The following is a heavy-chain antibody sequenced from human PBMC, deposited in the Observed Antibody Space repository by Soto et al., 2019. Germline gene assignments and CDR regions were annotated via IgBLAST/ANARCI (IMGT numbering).Heavy chain of an antibody. D-gene: IGHD2-8*01. J-gene: IGHJ5*02. CDR1: GGSISSSSYY. CDR3: ARPTREYCTNGVCYTKGFPSNWFDP. V-gene: IGHV4-39*01. Sequence: KPSETLSLTCTVSGGSISSSSYYWGWIRQPPGKGLEWIGSIYYSGSTYYNPSLKSRVTISVDTSKNQFSLKLSSVTAADTAVYYCARPTREYCTNGVCYTKGFPSNWFDPWGQGTLVTVSS. CDR2: IYYSGST.